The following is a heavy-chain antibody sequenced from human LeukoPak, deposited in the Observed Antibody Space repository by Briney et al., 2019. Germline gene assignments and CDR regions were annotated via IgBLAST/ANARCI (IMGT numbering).Heavy chain of an antibody. CDR2: IYTSGTF. CDR1: GGSISSSY. J-gene: IGHJ3*02. CDR3: ARANYGSGSYNI. D-gene: IGHD3-10*01. Sequence: SETLSLTCSVSGGSISSSYWSWIRQPAGKGLEWIGRIYTSGTFNYNPSLKSRVTMSVDTSKNQFSLKLSSVTAADTAVYYCARANYGSGSYNIWGQGTMVTVSS. V-gene: IGHV4-4*07.